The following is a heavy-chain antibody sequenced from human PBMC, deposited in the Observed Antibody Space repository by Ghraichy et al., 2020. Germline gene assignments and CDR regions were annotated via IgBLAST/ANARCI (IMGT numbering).Heavy chain of an antibody. V-gene: IGHV3-7*01. CDR3: ARDYHGAAAGPENYYYYYGMDV. D-gene: IGHD6-13*01. J-gene: IGHJ6*02. CDR2: IKQDGSEK. CDR1: GFTFSSYW. Sequence: GGPLRLSCAASGFTFSSYWMSWVRQAPGKGLEWVANIKQDGSEKYYVDSVKGRFTISRDNAKNSLYLQMNSLRAEDTAVYYCARDYHGAAAGPENYYYYYGMDVWGQGTTVTVSS.